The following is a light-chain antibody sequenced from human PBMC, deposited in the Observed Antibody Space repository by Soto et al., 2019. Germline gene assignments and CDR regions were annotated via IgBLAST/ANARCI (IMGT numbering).Light chain of an antibody. CDR3: QQSYGTPLT. Sequence: DIQMTQSPSSLSASVGDRVTITCRARQSISSYLNWYQQKPGKAPKLLIYAASSLQSGVPSRFSGSGSGTDFTLTISSLQREDIATYYCQQSYGTPLTFGGGTKVAIK. CDR2: AAS. CDR1: QSISSY. V-gene: IGKV1-39*01. J-gene: IGKJ4*01.